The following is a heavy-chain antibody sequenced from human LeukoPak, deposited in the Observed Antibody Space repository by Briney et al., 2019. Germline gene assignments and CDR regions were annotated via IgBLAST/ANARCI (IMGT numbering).Heavy chain of an antibody. J-gene: IGHJ4*02. CDR1: GYSFPSYW. V-gene: IGHV5-51*01. CDR3: ARRRGSGYLFDN. Sequence: GASLNISCKGSGYSFPSYWIGWVRQLAGKGLGWMGIIYPGDSDTRYSPSFQGQVTISADKFTTTAYLQWSSLKASDTAMYYWARRRGSGYLFDNWGQGTLVTVSS. CDR2: IYPGDSDT. D-gene: IGHD5-12*01.